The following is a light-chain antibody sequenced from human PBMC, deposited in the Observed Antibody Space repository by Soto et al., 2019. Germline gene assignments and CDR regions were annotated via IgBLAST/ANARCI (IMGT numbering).Light chain of an antibody. V-gene: IGKV4-1*01. Sequence: DIVMTQSPDSLAVSLGERATINCKSSQSVLYSSNNKNYLAWYQKKPGQPPKVLIYWASTRESGVPDRFSGSGSGTDFTLTTSSLQAEDVAVYYCQPYYSTAWTFGQGTKVEIK. J-gene: IGKJ1*01. CDR1: QSVLYSSNNKNY. CDR3: QPYYSTAWT. CDR2: WAS.